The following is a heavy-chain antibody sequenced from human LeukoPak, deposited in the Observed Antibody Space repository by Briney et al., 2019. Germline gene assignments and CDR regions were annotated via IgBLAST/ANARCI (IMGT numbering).Heavy chain of an antibody. Sequence: GESLKISCKGSGYSFTSYWIGWVRQMPGKGLEWMGIIYPGDSDTRYSPSFQGQVTISADKSISTAYLQWSSLKASDTATYYCARQPSPHTYYDFWSGWDWFDPWGQGTLVTVSS. CDR3: ARQPSPHTYYDFWSGWDWFDP. V-gene: IGHV5-51*01. J-gene: IGHJ5*02. D-gene: IGHD3-3*01. CDR1: GYSFTSYW. CDR2: IYPGDSDT.